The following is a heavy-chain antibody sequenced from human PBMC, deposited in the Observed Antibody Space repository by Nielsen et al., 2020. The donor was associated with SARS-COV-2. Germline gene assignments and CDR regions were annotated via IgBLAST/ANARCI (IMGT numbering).Heavy chain of an antibody. V-gene: IGHV3-43D*03. J-gene: IGHJ4*02. Sequence: GESLKISCAASGFTFDDYAMHWVRQAPGKGLEWVSLISWDGGSTYYADSMKGRFTISRDNSKNSLYLQMNSLRAEDTALYYCAKGSPTTVTTDWGQGTLVTVSS. CDR2: ISWDGGST. CDR1: GFTFDDYA. D-gene: IGHD4-17*01. CDR3: AKGSPTTVTTD.